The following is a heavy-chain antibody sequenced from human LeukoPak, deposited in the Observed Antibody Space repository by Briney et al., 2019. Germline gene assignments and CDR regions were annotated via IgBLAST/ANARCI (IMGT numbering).Heavy chain of an antibody. CDR2: IYPGDSDT. D-gene: IGHD7-27*01. V-gene: IGHV5-51*01. CDR1: GYSFTSYW. Sequence: GESLKISFQVSGYSFTSYWIGWVRQMPGKGLEWMGIIYPGDSDTRYNPSFQGQVTISADKSITTAYLQWSSLKASDTAMYYCARHARNWGVTSGDIWGQGTMVTVSS. CDR3: ARHARNWGVTSGDI. J-gene: IGHJ3*02.